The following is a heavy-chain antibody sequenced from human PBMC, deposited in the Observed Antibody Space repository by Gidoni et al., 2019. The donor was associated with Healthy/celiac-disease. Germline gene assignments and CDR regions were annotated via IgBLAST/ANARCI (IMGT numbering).Heavy chain of an antibody. J-gene: IGHJ6*02. Sequence: QVQLVQSGAEVKKPGASVKVSCKASGYTFTSYDINWVRQATGQGLEWMGWMNPNSGNTGYAQKFQGRVTMTRNTSRSTAYMELSSLRSEDTAVYYCASGQGIAAAVYYGMDVWGQGTTVTVSS. D-gene: IGHD6-13*01. CDR3: ASGQGIAAAVYYGMDV. V-gene: IGHV1-8*01. CDR2: MNPNSGNT. CDR1: GYTFTSYD.